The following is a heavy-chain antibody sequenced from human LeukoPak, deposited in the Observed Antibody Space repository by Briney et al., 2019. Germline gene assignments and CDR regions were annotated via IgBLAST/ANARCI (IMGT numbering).Heavy chain of an antibody. V-gene: IGHV3-73*01. CDR1: GFTFSGSA. Sequence: GGSLKLSCAASGFTFSGSAMHWVRQASGKGLEWVGHIRSKADNYATGYAASVKGRFTISRDDSKNTAYLQMNSLKTEDTAMYYCVRQGGDYWGQGTLVTVSS. D-gene: IGHD3-16*01. CDR3: VRQGGDY. J-gene: IGHJ4*02. CDR2: IRSKADNYAT.